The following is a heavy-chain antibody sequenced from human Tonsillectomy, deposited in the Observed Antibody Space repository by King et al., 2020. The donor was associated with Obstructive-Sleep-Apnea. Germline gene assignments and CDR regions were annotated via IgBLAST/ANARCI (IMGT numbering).Heavy chain of an antibody. J-gene: IGHJ4*02. CDR2: IYHSGGT. CDR1: GGSIISSHW. V-gene: IGHV4-4*02. Sequence: QVQLQESGPGLVKPSGTLSLTCAVSGGSIISSHWWSWVRQPQGRGLEWIGEIYHSGGTNYNPSLKSRVTISVDKSKNQFSLKLSSMTAADTAVYYCARSQGYCSSGSCYHYFDYWGQGTLVTVSS. CDR3: ARSQGYCSSGSCYHYFDY. D-gene: IGHD2-15*01.